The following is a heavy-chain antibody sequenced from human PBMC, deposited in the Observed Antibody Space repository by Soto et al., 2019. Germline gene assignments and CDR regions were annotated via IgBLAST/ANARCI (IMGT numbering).Heavy chain of an antibody. CDR1: GGTFSSHS. CDR3: AREVGYGDFSAALLD. CDR2: TITLFGTS. V-gene: IGHV1-69*13. Sequence: SVKVSCKASGGTFSSHSINWVRQAPGQGLEWMGGTITLFGTSNYAQNFQGRVTITADQSTSTAYMELNSLTSDDTAVYYCAREVGYGDFSAALLDWGQGTLVTVSS. J-gene: IGHJ4*02. D-gene: IGHD2-21*02.